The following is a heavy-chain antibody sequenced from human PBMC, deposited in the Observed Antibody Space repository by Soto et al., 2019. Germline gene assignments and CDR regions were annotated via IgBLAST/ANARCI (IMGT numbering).Heavy chain of an antibody. CDR1: GYTFTNYA. CDR2: INAGNGNT. J-gene: IGHJ6*02. D-gene: IGHD6-13*01. V-gene: IGHV1-3*01. Sequence: ASVKVSCKASGYTFTNYAMHWVRQAPGQRLEWMGWINAGNGNTKYAQKLQGRVTMTTDTSTSTAYMELRSLRSDDTAVYYCARDGSSGSWYSRVYYYYGMDVWGQGTTVTVSS. CDR3: ARDGSSGSWYSRVYYYYGMDV.